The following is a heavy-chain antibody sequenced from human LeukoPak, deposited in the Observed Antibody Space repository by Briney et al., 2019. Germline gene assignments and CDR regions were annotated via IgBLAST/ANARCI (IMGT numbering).Heavy chain of an antibody. CDR1: GFTFSSYE. Sequence: GGSLRLSCAASGFTFSSYEMNWVRQAPGKGLEWVSYISSSGSTIYYADSVKGRFTISRDSAKNSLYLQMNSLRAEDTAVYYCARVLAIAVAGDFDYWGQGTLVTVSS. CDR3: ARVLAIAVAGDFDY. V-gene: IGHV3-48*03. J-gene: IGHJ4*02. CDR2: ISSSGSTI. D-gene: IGHD6-19*01.